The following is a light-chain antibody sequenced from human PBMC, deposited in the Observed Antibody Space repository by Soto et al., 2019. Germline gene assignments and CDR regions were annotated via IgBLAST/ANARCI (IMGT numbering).Light chain of an antibody. J-gene: IGLJ3*02. CDR1: SSDVGGYNY. CDR2: DVS. Sequence: QSALTQPRSVSGSPVQSVTISCTGTSSDVGGYNYVSWYQQHPGKAPKLMIYDVSKRPSGVPDRFSGSKSGNTASLTISGLQDEDEADYYCCSYAGSYTWVFGGGTKLTVL. V-gene: IGLV2-11*01. CDR3: CSYAGSYTWV.